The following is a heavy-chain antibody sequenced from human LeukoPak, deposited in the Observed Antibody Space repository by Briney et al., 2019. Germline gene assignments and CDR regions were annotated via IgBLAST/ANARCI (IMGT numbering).Heavy chain of an antibody. CDR1: GYTFTSYD. V-gene: IGHV1-8*01. CDR2: MNPNSGNT. J-gene: IGHJ4*02. D-gene: IGHD1-1*01. Sequence: GASVKVSCKASGYTFTSYDINWVRQATGQGLEWMGWMNPNSGNTGYAQKFQGRVTMTRNTSISTAYMELSSLRSDDTAVYYCARPNRNWNGYYFDYWGQGTLVTVSS. CDR3: ARPNRNWNGYYFDY.